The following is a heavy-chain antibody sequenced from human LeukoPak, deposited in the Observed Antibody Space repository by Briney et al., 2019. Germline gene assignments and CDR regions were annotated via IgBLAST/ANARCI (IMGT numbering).Heavy chain of an antibody. CDR1: GFTFSSYA. V-gene: IGHV3-48*02. CDR2: ISSSSSTI. Sequence: GGSLRLSCAASGFTFSSYAMSWVRQAPGKGLEWVSYISSSSSTIYYADSVKGRFTISRDNAKNSLYLQMNSLRDEDTAVYYCARDGPLGNYDYVWEYWGAFDIWGQGTMVTVSS. D-gene: IGHD3-16*01. CDR3: ARDGPLGNYDYVWEYWGAFDI. J-gene: IGHJ3*02.